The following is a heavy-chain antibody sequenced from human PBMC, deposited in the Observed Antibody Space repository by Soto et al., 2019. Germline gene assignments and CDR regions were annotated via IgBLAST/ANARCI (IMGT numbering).Heavy chain of an antibody. J-gene: IGHJ3*02. V-gene: IGHV4-31*03. CDR3: ARASLRLTTVPTGAFDI. CDR2: IYYSGST. CDR1: GGSISSGGYY. Sequence: QVQLQESGPGLVKPSQTLSLTCTVSGGSISSGGYYWSWIRQHPGKGLEWIGYIYYSGSTYYNPSLKSRVTISVDTSKNQFSLKLSSVTAADTAVYYCARASLRLTTVPTGAFDIWGQGTMVTVSS. D-gene: IGHD4-17*01.